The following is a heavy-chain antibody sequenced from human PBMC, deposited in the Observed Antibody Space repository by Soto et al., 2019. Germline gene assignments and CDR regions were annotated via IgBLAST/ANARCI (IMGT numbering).Heavy chain of an antibody. CDR2: IYPGDSDT. D-gene: IGHD2-15*01. CDR3: ARTRPYYCSGGSCPYNWFDP. CDR1: GYSFTSYW. V-gene: IGHV5-51*01. Sequence: PGESLKISCKGSGYSFTSYWIGWARQMPGKGLEWMGIIYPGDSDTRYSPSFQGQVTISADKSISTAYLQWSSLKASDTAMYYCARTRPYYCSGGSCPYNWFDPWGQGTLVTVSS. J-gene: IGHJ5*02.